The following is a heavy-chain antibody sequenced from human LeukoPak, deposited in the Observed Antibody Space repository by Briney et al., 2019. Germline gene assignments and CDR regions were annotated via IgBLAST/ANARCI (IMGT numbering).Heavy chain of an antibody. CDR2: IIPILGIA. Sequence: ASVKVSCKASGGTFSSYAISWVRQAPGQGLEWMGRIIPILGIANYAQKFQGRVTITADKSTSTAYMELSSLRSEDTAVYYCARVGNLMAAAAGFFFDYWGQGTLVTVSS. CDR1: GGTFSSYA. J-gene: IGHJ4*02. V-gene: IGHV1-69*04. CDR3: ARVGNLMAAAAGFFFDY. D-gene: IGHD6-13*01.